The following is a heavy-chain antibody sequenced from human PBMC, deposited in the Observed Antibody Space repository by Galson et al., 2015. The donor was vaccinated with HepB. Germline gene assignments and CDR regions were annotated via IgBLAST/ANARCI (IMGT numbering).Heavy chain of an antibody. D-gene: IGHD3-10*01. J-gene: IGHJ4*02. CDR1: GFTFGSYW. CDR2: INLDGSAN. Sequence: SLRLSCAASGFTFGSYWIHWVRQAPGKGLEWVGNINLDGSANFYVDSVKGRFTISRDNAKNSEYLQMSSLRAEDTAVYYCGVKDSGYWGQGTLVTVSS. CDR3: GVKDSGY. V-gene: IGHV3-7*01.